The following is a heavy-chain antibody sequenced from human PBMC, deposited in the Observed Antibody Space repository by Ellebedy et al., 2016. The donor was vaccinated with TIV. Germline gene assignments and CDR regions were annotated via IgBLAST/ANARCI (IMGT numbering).Heavy chain of an antibody. Sequence: GESLKISCAASGFTFSNYWMHWVRHAPGKGPVWVSRVNSDGSSTSYADPVKGRFTISRDNAKNTLYLQMNSLGAEDTAVYYCARAGSSGWEAYFDLWGRGTLVTVSS. CDR3: ARAGSSGWEAYFDL. CDR2: VNSDGSST. CDR1: GFTFSNYW. V-gene: IGHV3-74*01. D-gene: IGHD6-19*01. J-gene: IGHJ2*01.